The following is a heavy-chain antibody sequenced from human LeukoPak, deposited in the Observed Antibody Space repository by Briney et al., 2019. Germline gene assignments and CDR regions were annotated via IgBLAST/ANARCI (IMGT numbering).Heavy chain of an antibody. J-gene: IGHJ4*02. V-gene: IGHV3-33*06. CDR3: AKDSRADGVREGLIAAAGRIDY. Sequence: GGSLRLSWAASGFTFSSYGMHWVRQAPGKGLEWVAVIWYDGSNKYYADSVKGRFTISRDNSKNTLYLQMNSLRAEDTAVYYCAKDSRADGVREGLIAAAGRIDYWGQGTLVTVSS. D-gene: IGHD6-13*01. CDR1: GFTFSSYG. CDR2: IWYDGSNK.